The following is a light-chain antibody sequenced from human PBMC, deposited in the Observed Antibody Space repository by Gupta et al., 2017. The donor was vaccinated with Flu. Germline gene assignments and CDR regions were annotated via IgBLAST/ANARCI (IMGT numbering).Light chain of an antibody. CDR3: QYYDRSLRGVV. J-gene: IGLJ2*01. CDR2: ANK. V-gene: IGLV1-40*01. CDR1: GSNIGSPAD. Sequence: QSVLTQPPSVSGAPGQHVTISCTGSGSNIGSPADVHWQQQLPGTAPKLPSDANKNRPSGVPDRLAGSKSGRSAYRDIKGLQAEDEADYYGQYYDRSLRGVVFGGGTKLTVL.